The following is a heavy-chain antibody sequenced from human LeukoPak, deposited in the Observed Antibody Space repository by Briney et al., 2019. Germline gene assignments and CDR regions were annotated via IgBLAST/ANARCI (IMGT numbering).Heavy chain of an antibody. D-gene: IGHD3-10*01. J-gene: IGHJ4*02. Sequence: SETLSLTCTVSGGSISNSYWSWLRQPPGKGLEFIAYINYNGGGANYSPSLRSRATISVDTSKNQFSLRLSSVTAADTALYFCARLEDLGARIFFGSGTYHSFDHWGQGIQVTVSS. CDR2: INYNGGGA. CDR3: ARLEDLGARIFFGSGTYHSFDH. CDR1: GGSISNSY. V-gene: IGHV4-59*08.